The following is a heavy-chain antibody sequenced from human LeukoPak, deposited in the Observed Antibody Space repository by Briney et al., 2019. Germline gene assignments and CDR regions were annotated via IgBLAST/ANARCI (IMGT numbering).Heavy chain of an antibody. Sequence: PGGSLRLSXAASGFTFISYWMHWVRQAPGKGLVWVSRINGYGNSTDFADSVKGRFTISRDNAKNTLYLQMNSLRAEDTAVYYCARDAPGNTALDYWGQGTLVTVSS. J-gene: IGHJ4*02. CDR3: ARDAPGNTALDY. D-gene: IGHD5-18*01. CDR1: GFTFISYW. CDR2: INGYGNST. V-gene: IGHV3-74*01.